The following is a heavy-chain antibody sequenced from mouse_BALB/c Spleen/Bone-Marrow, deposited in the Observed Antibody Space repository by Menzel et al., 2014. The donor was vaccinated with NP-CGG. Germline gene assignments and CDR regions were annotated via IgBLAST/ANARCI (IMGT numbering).Heavy chain of an antibody. J-gene: IGHJ4*01. Sequence: VQLQQSGAELVPPGASVTLSCTASGFTIQAPSMPLVKPRPEQFLAWLGRIDPANGNPPYDPHFQGKATITADTSSNTAYLQLSSLTSEDTAVYYCARWEYYAMDDWGQGTSVTVSS. CDR2: IDPANGNP. CDR1: GFTIQAPS. CDR3: ARWEYYAMDD. V-gene: IGHV14-3*02. D-gene: IGHD4-1*01.